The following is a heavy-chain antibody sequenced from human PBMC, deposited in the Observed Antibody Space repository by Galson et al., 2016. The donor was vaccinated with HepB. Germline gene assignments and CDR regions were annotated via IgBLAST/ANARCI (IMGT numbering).Heavy chain of an antibody. D-gene: IGHD5-18*01. CDR3: ARDLYIYGPFSHYYYGMDV. CDR1: GYTFTSYR. CDR2: ISAYNGNT. J-gene: IGHJ6*02. V-gene: IGHV1-18*04. Sequence: SVKVSCKASGYTFTSYRISWVRQAPGQGLEWMGWISAYNGNTNYAQRLQGRVTMTTDTSTSTAYMELGSLRSDDTAVYYCARDLYIYGPFSHYYYGMDVWGQGTMVTVSS.